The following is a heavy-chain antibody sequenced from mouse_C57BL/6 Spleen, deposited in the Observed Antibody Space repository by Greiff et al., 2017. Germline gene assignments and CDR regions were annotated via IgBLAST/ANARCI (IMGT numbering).Heavy chain of an antibody. CDR1: GYAFTNYL. J-gene: IGHJ2*01. CDR3: ARSEIVVYFDY. CDR2: INPGSGGT. V-gene: IGHV1-54*01. D-gene: IGHD1-1*01. Sequence: QVQLQQSGAELVRPGTSVKVSCKASGYAFTNYLIEWVKQRPGQGLEWIGVINPGSGGTNYNEKFKGKATLTADKSSSTAYMQLSSLTSEDSAVYCCARSEIVVYFDYWGQGTTLTVSS.